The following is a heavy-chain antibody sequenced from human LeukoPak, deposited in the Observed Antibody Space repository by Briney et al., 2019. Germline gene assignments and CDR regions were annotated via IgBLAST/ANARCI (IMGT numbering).Heavy chain of an antibody. CDR3: SRAICSGCYAPRDY. CDR1: GYTFTGYN. Sequence: ASVNVSCKASGYTFTGYNMHWERQAPGQGLEWMGRINPNSGGTNYAQKFQGRVTMTRDTAISTAYMELSRLRSDDTAVYYCSRAICSGCYAPRDYWGQGTLVTVSS. V-gene: IGHV1-2*06. J-gene: IGHJ4*02. D-gene: IGHD6-19*01. CDR2: INPNSGGT.